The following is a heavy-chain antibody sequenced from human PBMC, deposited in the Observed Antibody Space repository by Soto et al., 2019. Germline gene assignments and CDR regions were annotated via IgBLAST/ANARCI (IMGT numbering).Heavy chain of an antibody. Sequence: EVQLSESGGGLRQPGGSPRLSCAASGFTFTNYAMTWVRQTPGKGLEWVSGISGSGGLKYYADSVQGRFTVSRDNSKNILYLQMDYLRDEDTALYYCAREVGAPSGWLDPWGQGTQVTVSS. CDR3: AREVGAPSGWLDP. CDR1: GFTFTNYA. V-gene: IGHV3-23*01. CDR2: ISGSGGLK. J-gene: IGHJ5*02. D-gene: IGHD1-26*01.